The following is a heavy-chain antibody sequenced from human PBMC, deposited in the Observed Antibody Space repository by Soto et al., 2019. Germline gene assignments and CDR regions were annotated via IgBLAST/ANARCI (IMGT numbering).Heavy chain of an antibody. CDR1: GGSVSSGSYY. CDR3: ARGKNYYDSSGPGYFDY. V-gene: IGHV4-61*01. CDR2: IYYSGST. J-gene: IGHJ4*02. Sequence: NPSETLSLTCTVSGGSVSSGSYYWSWIRQPPGKGLEWIGYIYYSGSTNYNPSLKSRVTISVDTSKNQFSLKLSSVTAADTAVYYCARGKNYYDSSGPGYFDYWGQGTLVTVSS. D-gene: IGHD3-22*01.